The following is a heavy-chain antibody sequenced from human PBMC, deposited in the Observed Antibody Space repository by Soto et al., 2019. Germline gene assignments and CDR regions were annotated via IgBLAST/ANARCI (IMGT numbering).Heavy chain of an antibody. D-gene: IGHD1-26*01. CDR2: ITNDGNNE. Sequence: GGSLILSCASSGFVFSYYVMHWVRQAPGKGLEWVALITNDGNNEFYRESVKGRFSISRGRSTNAVDLLMNSLRPEDTGVYYCAKEGPGGGRHFYYGMDVWGQGTTVNVSS. CDR1: GFVFSYYV. V-gene: IGHV3-30*02. CDR3: AKEGPGGGRHFYYGMDV. J-gene: IGHJ6*02.